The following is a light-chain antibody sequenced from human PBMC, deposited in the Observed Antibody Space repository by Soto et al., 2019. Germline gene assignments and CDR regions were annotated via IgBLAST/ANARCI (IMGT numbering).Light chain of an antibody. J-gene: IGLJ1*01. Sequence: SALAQPASVSGSPGQSITISCTGTSSDVDTYIYISWYQQHPGKAPKLIIYDVTNRPPGVSNRFSGSKSGNTASLTISGLQTEDEADYYCSSYTFSTLVFATGTKVTVL. CDR1: SSDVDTYIY. CDR2: DVT. V-gene: IGLV2-14*03. CDR3: SSYTFSTLV.